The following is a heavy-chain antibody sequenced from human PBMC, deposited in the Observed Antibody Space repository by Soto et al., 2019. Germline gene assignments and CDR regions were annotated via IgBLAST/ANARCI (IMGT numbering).Heavy chain of an antibody. D-gene: IGHD6-19*01. V-gene: IGHV3-7*01. CDR2: IKPDGSES. CDR3: PTDLNWLNF. J-gene: IGHJ4*02. Sequence: EVQLVESGGGLVQPGGSLRLSCAVSGLTFSSHYMTWVRQARGEGLEWVASIKPDGSESYYVDSVEGRFTLSRDNAKNSLYLAMNSLRADDTAVYYCPTDLNWLNFWGQGTMVTVSS. CDR1: GLTFSSHY.